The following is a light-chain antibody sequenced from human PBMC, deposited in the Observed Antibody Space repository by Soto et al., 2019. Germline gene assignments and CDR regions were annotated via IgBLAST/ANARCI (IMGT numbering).Light chain of an antibody. J-gene: IGKJ1*01. CDR1: QTVSNNY. CDR2: GAS. V-gene: IGKV3-20*01. CDR3: QQYISSPLT. Sequence: IVWAQAPGSLSFSPGEIATLSGRASQTVSNNYLAWYQQKPGQAPRLVIYGASNRATGIPDRFSASGSGTDFTLTISRLEPEDFAVYYCQQYISSPLTFGQGTKVDIK.